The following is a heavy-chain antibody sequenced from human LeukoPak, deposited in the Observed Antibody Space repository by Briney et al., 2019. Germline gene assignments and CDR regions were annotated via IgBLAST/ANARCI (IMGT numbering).Heavy chain of an antibody. D-gene: IGHD3-22*01. CDR3: ARLDYYDSSGYYYPTRFGFDY. V-gene: IGHV3-33*08. CDR2: IWYDGSNK. J-gene: IGHJ4*02. CDR1: GFTVSSNY. Sequence: GGSLRLSCAASGFTVSSNYMSWVRQAPGKGLEWVAVIWYDGSNKYYADSVKGRFTISRDNSKNTLYLQMNSLRAEDTAVYYCARLDYYDSSGYYYPTRFGFDYWGQGTLVTVSS.